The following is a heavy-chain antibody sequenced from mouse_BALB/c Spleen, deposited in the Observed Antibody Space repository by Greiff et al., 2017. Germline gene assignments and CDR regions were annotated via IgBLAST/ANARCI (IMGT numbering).Heavy chain of an antibody. D-gene: IGHD1-1*01. J-gene: IGHJ1*01. CDR2: ISSGGSYT. CDR3: ARQDYYYGSSSWYFDV. CDR1: GFTFSSYG. Sequence: EVKLVESGGDLVKPGGSLKLSCAASGFTFSSYGMSWVRQTPDKRLEWVATISSGGSYTYYPDSVKGRFTISRDNAKNTLYLQMSSLKSEDTAMYYCARQDYYYGSSSWYFDVWGAGTTVTVSS. V-gene: IGHV5-6*01.